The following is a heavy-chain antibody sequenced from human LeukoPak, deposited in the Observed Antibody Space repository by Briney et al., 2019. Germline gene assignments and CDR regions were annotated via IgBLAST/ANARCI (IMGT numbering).Heavy chain of an antibody. V-gene: IGHV3-48*03. CDR1: GFTFSSYE. J-gene: IGHJ4*02. D-gene: IGHD3-10*01. CDR2: ISSRGNVV. Sequence: PGGSLKLSCAASGFTFSSYEMNWVRQAPGKGLEWIPYISSRGNVVFYADSVKGRFTISRDDAENSMYLQMNSLRTENTAVYYCARGWFGELISRFDYWGQGTLATVSS. CDR3: ARGWFGELISRFDY.